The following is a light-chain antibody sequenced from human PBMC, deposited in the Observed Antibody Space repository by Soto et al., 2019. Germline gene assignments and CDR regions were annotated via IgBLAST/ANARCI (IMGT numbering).Light chain of an antibody. J-gene: IGLJ3*02. CDR2: NYN. V-gene: IGLV1-44*01. CDR3: AAWDDSLNGWV. CDR1: SSNIGSNT. Sequence: QSVLTQPPSASGTPGQRVTISCSGSSSNIGSNTVNWYQQLPGTAPKLLIYNYNQRPSGVPDRFSGSKSGTSASLAINGLQSEDEADYYCAAWDDSLNGWVFGGGTQLTVL.